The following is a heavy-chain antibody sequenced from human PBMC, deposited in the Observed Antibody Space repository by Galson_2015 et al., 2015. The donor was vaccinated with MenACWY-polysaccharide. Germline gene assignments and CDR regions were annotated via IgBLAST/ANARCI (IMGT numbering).Heavy chain of an antibody. CDR2: IYHSGSA. V-gene: IGHV4-4*02. J-gene: IGHJ4*02. CDR3: ARDLLDEFDY. Sequence: TLSLTCTVSGASINSYNWWHWVRQSPGKGLEWIGEIYHSGSANYNPSFKSRVSMSVDRSKNQFSLRLTSVTAADTAVYYCARDLLDEFDYWGQGTLVTVSS. D-gene: IGHD3-3*02. CDR1: GASINSYNW.